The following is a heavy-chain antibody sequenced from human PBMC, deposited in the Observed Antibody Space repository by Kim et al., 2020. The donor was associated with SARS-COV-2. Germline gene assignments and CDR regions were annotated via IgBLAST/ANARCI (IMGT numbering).Heavy chain of an antibody. CDR3: ARGYYYGSGSYYYFDY. Sequence: KLQGRVTITADESTSTAYMELSSLRSEDTAVYYCARGYYYGSGSYYYFDYWGQGTLVTVSS. D-gene: IGHD3-10*01. V-gene: IGHV1-69*01. J-gene: IGHJ4*02.